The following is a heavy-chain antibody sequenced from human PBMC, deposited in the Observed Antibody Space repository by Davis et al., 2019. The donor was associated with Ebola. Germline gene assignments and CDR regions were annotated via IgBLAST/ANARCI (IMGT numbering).Heavy chain of an antibody. Sequence: GESLKISCKGSGYSFTSYWIGWVRQMPGKGLEWMGIIYPGDSDTKYSPSFQGQVTISADKSITTAYLQWSSLKASDTAMYYCARELGDYGDPLDYWGQGTLVTVSS. J-gene: IGHJ4*02. V-gene: IGHV5-51*01. CDR2: IYPGDSDT. CDR3: ARELGDYGDPLDY. CDR1: GYSFTSYW. D-gene: IGHD4-17*01.